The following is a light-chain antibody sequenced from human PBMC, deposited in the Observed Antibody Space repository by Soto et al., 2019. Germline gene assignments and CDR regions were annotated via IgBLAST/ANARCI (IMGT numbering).Light chain of an antibody. CDR1: QSINTW. CDR2: KAS. V-gene: IGKV1-5*03. Sequence: DIQMTQSPSTLSASVGDRVTITCRASQSINTWVAWYQQKPGKATKILIYKASSLVSGVPSRFSGSGSRTDFTLTNSSLQPYDFATYYCLQYNSYSPRSFGRGTKVEI. J-gene: IGKJ1*01. CDR3: LQYNSYSPRS.